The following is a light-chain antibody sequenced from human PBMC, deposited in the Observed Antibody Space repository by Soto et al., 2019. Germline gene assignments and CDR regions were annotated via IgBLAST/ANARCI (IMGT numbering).Light chain of an antibody. Sequence: QSALTQPPSVSGAPGQRVTISCTGSSSNIGAGYDVHWYQQLPGTAPKLLIYGNNNRPSGVPERFSGSKSGTSASLAITGLQAEDEADYYCQSYDSSLSGWVFGGGTQLTVL. V-gene: IGLV1-40*01. CDR3: QSYDSSLSGWV. CDR2: GNN. CDR1: SSNIGAGYD. J-gene: IGLJ3*02.